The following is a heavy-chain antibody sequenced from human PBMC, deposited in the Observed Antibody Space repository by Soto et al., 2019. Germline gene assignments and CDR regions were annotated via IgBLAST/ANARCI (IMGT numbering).Heavy chain of an antibody. Sequence: QVQLVQSGAEVKKPGSSVKVSCKASGGTFSSYTISWVRQAPGQGLEWMGRIIPILGIANYARKFQGRVTITADKSTSTAYMELTSLNSGDTAVYYCARAYSSGWPQIGLFAYGGQGTLVTVSS. J-gene: IGHJ4*02. CDR2: IIPILGIA. D-gene: IGHD6-19*01. CDR1: GGTFSSYT. V-gene: IGHV1-69*02. CDR3: ARAYSSGWPQIGLFAY.